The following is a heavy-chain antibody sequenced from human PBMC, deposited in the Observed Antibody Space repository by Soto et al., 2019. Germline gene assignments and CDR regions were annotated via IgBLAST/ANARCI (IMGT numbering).Heavy chain of an antibody. CDR1: GGSIRSGGYS. D-gene: IGHD6-13*01. J-gene: IGHJ4*02. CDR2: IYHSGST. CDR3: ARKSSDSWSSLDS. Sequence: SETLSLTCAVSGGSIRSGGYSWSWIRQPPGKGLEWIGYIYHSGSTYYNPSLKSRVTISVDRSKNLFSLKLSSVTAADTAVYYCARKSSDSWSSLDSWGQGTLVTVSS. V-gene: IGHV4-30-2*01.